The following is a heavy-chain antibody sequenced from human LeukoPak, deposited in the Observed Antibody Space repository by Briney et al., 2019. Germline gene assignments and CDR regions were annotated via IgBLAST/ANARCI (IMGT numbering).Heavy chain of an antibody. V-gene: IGHV4-34*01. Sequence: SETLSLTCAVYGGSFSGYYWSWIRQPPGKGLEWIGEINHSGSTNYNPSLKSRVTISVDTSKNQFSLKLSSVTAAATAVYYCARGEYCSGGSCYSVSFDYWGQGTLVTVSS. J-gene: IGHJ4*02. CDR1: GGSFSGYY. CDR2: INHSGST. CDR3: ARGEYCSGGSCYSVSFDY. D-gene: IGHD2-15*01.